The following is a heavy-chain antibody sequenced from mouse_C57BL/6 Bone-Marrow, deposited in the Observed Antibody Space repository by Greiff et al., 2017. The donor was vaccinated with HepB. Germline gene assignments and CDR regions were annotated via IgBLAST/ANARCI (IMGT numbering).Heavy chain of an antibody. V-gene: IGHV1-81*01. CDR2: IYPRSGNT. J-gene: IGHJ4*01. Sequence: VQRVESGAELARPGASVKLSCKASGYTFTSYGISWVKQRTGQGLEWIGEIYPRSGNTYYNEKFKGKATLTADKSSSTAYMELRSLTSEDSAVYFCARLVLRYLYAMDYWGQGTSVTVSS. D-gene: IGHD1-1*01. CDR3: ARLVLRYLYAMDY. CDR1: GYTFTSYG.